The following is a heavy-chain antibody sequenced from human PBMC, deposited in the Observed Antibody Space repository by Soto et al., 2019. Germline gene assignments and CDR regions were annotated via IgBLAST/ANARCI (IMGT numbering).Heavy chain of an antibody. D-gene: IGHD6-6*01. CDR2: IYYSGST. J-gene: IGHJ6*03. Sequence: QVQLQESGPGLVKPSETLSLTCTVSGGSISSYYWSWIRQPPGKGLEWIGYIYYSGSTNYNPSLKSRVTISVDTSKDQFSLKLSSVTAADTAVYYCARLDSSSQRYYYYMDVWGKGTTVTVSS. CDR1: GGSISSYY. V-gene: IGHV4-59*08. CDR3: ARLDSSSQRYYYYMDV.